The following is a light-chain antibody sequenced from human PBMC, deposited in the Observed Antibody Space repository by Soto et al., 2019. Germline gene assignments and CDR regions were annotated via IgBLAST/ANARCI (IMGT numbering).Light chain of an antibody. CDR1: SSDVGGYNY. Sequence: QSALTQPPSASGSPGQSVTISCTGTSSDVGGYNYVSWYQQHPGKAPKLTIYEVSQRPSGVPDRFSGSKSGNTASLTVSGLQAEDEADYYCSSYAGNNNRGVFGSGTKVTVL. CDR2: EVS. J-gene: IGLJ1*01. CDR3: SSYAGNNNRGV. V-gene: IGLV2-8*01.